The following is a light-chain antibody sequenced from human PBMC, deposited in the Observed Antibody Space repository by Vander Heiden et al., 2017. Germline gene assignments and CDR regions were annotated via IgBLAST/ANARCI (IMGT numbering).Light chain of an antibody. CDR1: RRVIYSYIANNY. Sequence: DIVMTQSPDPLAVSLGERATIHCKSSRRVIYSYIANNYLAGYQQKAGQPPKLLIYWASTRESGVPDRFSGGGAGTDFTLTISSLQAEDVAVYYCQQYSSTPYTFGQGTKV. J-gene: IGKJ2*01. V-gene: IGKV4-1*01. CDR3: QQYSSTPYT. CDR2: WAS.